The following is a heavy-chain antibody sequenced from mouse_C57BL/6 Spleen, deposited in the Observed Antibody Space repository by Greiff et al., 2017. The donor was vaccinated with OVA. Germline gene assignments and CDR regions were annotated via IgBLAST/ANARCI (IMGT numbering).Heavy chain of an antibody. J-gene: IGHJ4*01. V-gene: IGHV1-82*01. Sequence: VKLQESGPELVKPGASVKISCKASGYAFSSSWMNWAKQRPGKGLEWIGRIYPGDGDTNYNGKFKGKATLTADKSSSTAYMQLSSLTSEDSAVYFCARPYDFSYAMDYWGQGTSVTVSS. CDR1: GYAFSSSW. CDR3: ARPYDFSYAMDY. CDR2: IYPGDGDT. D-gene: IGHD2-4*01.